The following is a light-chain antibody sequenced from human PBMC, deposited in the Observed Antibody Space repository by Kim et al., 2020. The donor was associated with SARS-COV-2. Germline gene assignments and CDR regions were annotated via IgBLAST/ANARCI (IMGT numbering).Light chain of an antibody. V-gene: IGLV2-14*03. CDR2: GVT. J-gene: IGLJ1*01. Sequence: GQSITISCTGTSSDIGAYNYVSWYQHYPGKAPKLVIYGVTERPSGASNRFSGSKSGNTASLIISGLQPEDEADYYCNSYAGSRAYVFGTGTKVTVL. CDR3: NSYAGSRAYV. CDR1: SSDIGAYNY.